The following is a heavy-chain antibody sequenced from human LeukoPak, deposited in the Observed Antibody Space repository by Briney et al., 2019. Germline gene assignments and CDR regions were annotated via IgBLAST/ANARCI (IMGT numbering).Heavy chain of an antibody. CDR1: GYSFTSYW. J-gene: IGHJ2*01. Sequence: GESLKISCKGSGYSFTSYWIGWVRQMPGKGLEWMGIIYPGDSDTRYSPSFQGQVTISADKSISTAYLQWSSLKASDTAMYYCASHQVVAGTSWYFDLWGRGTLVTVSS. CDR3: ASHQVVAGTSWYFDL. CDR2: IYPGDSDT. D-gene: IGHD6-19*01. V-gene: IGHV5-51*01.